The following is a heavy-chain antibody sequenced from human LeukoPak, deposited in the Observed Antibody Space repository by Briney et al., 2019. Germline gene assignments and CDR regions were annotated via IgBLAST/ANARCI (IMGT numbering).Heavy chain of an antibody. CDR2: INPYSGGT. Sequence: ASVKVSCKASGFTFTGYYIHWVRQAPGQGLEWMGYINPYSGGTNSPQKFQVRVTMTTDTSISAAYMELSSLISDDTAMYYCVREGNELLSKNFDYWGQGTLVTVSS. V-gene: IGHV1-2*02. D-gene: IGHD2-21*02. CDR1: GFTFTGYY. J-gene: IGHJ4*02. CDR3: VREGNELLSKNFDY.